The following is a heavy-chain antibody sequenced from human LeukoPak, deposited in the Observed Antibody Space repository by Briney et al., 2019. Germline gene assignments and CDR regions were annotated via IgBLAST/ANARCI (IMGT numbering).Heavy chain of an antibody. J-gene: IGHJ4*02. Sequence: PSQTLSLTCTVSGGSVSSGGYFWSWIRQSPGKGLEWIGYIYHSGSTNYNPSLKSRVTISVDTSKNQFSLKLSSVTAADTAVYYCARLGNPVRGVPFDYWGQGTLVTVSS. CDR1: GGSVSSGGYF. CDR3: ARLGNPVRGVPFDY. V-gene: IGHV4-30-2*06. CDR2: IYHSGST. D-gene: IGHD3-10*01.